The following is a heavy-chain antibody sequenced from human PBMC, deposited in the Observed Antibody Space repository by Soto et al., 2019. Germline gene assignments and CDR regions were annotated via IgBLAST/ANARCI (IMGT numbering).Heavy chain of an antibody. D-gene: IGHD2-2*01. Sequence: ASVKVSCKASGYTFTDYYMHWVRQAPGQGLEWMGWINPNSGGTNYAQKFQGRVTMTRDTSISTAYMELSRLRSDDTAVYYCARGWGLTVQADYYYYYYVMDVWGQGTMVTVSS. V-gene: IGHV1-2*02. CDR3: ARGWGLTVQADYYYYYYVMDV. CDR1: GYTFTDYY. CDR2: INPNSGGT. J-gene: IGHJ6*02.